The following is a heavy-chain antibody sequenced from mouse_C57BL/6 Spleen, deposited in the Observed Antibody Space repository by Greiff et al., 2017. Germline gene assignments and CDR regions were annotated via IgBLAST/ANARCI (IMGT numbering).Heavy chain of an antibody. CDR2: INPSSGYT. V-gene: IGHV1-4*01. CDR1: GYTFTSYT. D-gene: IGHD1-1*01. CDR3: ARITTVVFDY. J-gene: IGHJ2*01. Sequence: VQLQQSGAELARPGASVKMSCKASGYTFTSYTMHWVKQRPGQGLEWIGYINPSSGYTKYNQKFKDKATLTADKSSGTAYMQLSSLTSEDSAVYYCARITTVVFDYWGQGTTLTVSS.